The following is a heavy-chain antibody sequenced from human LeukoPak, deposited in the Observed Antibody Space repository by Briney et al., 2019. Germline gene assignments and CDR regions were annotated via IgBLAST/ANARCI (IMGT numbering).Heavy chain of an antibody. J-gene: IGHJ4*02. CDR1: GFTFSSYA. V-gene: IGHV3-30-3*01. CDR2: ISYDGSNK. Sequence: GGSLRLSCAASGFTFSSYAMPWVRQAPGKGLEWVAVISYDGSNKYYADSVKGRFTISRDNSKNTLYLQMNSLRAEDTAVYYCARGSEVPSNYYDSKALDYWGQGTLVTVSS. D-gene: IGHD3-22*01. CDR3: ARGSEVPSNYYDSKALDY.